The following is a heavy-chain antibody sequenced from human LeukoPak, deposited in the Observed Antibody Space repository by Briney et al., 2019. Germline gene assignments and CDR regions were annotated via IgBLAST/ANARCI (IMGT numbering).Heavy chain of an antibody. Sequence: PGESLRLSCAASGFPFSLYAMNWVRQAPGKGLEWVSYINDDSTDIHYADSVKGRFSISRDSARNTLYLQLSSLRAEDTAVYYCARDTFQPGLIDSWGQGTLVTVSS. CDR3: ARDTFQPGLIDS. V-gene: IGHV3-21*05. D-gene: IGHD2-2*01. CDR2: INDDSTDI. J-gene: IGHJ4*02. CDR1: GFPFSLYA.